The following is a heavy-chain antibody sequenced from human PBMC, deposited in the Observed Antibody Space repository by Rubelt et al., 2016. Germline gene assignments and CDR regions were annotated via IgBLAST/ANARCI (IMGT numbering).Heavy chain of an antibody. D-gene: IGHD1-7*01. J-gene: IGHJ4*02. CDR3: AREQWNSGFDF. CDR1: GFTFSSYS. Sequence: QLVESGGGLVQPGGSLRLSCAASGFTFSSYSMNWVRQAPGKGLEWVSYITSSSSTIFYADSVKGRFTISRDNAKNSLYLQMSSLRAEDTAVYYCAREQWNSGFDFWGQGSLVTVSS. CDR2: ITSSSSTI. V-gene: IGHV3-48*04.